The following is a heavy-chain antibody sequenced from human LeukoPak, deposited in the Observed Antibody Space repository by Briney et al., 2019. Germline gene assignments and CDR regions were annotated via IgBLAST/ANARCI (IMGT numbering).Heavy chain of an antibody. Sequence: PGGSLRLSCAASGFTFSSYGMHWVRQAPGKGLEWVAFIRYDGSNKYYAGSVKGRFTISRDNSKNTLYLQMNSLRAEDTAVYYCAKDLEEYSSSELDYWGQGTLVTVSS. D-gene: IGHD6-6*01. CDR3: AKDLEEYSSSELDY. J-gene: IGHJ4*02. CDR2: IRYDGSNK. V-gene: IGHV3-30*02. CDR1: GFTFSSYG.